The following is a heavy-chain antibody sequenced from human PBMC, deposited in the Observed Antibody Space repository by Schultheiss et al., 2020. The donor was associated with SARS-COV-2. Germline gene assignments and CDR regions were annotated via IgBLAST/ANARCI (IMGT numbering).Heavy chain of an antibody. V-gene: IGHV1-18*01. Sequence: ASVKVSCKASGYTFTSYGISWVRQAPGQGLEWMGWISGYNGNTNYAQKLQGRVTMTTDTSKSTAYMELRSLRSDDTAVYYCARWNTAITIFGVVTRYGMDVWGQGTTVTVSS. CDR3: ARWNTAITIFGVVTRYGMDV. CDR2: ISGYNGNT. J-gene: IGHJ6*02. D-gene: IGHD3-3*01. CDR1: GYTFTSYG.